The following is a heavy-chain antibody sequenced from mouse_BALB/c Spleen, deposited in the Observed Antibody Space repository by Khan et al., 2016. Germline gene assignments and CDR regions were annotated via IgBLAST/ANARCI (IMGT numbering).Heavy chain of an antibody. Sequence: EVQLQESGPDLVKPSQSLSLTCTVTGYSIPSHYSWHWIRHFPGNKLEWMGYIHYSGSTNYNPSLKSRISITRDTSKNQFFLRLNSVTTEDTATYYCATSTSGYWYYFDYWGQGTTLTVSS. V-gene: IGHV3-1*02. CDR2: IHYSGST. J-gene: IGHJ2*01. D-gene: IGHD3-1*01. CDR1: GYSIPSHYS. CDR3: ATSTSGYWYYFDY.